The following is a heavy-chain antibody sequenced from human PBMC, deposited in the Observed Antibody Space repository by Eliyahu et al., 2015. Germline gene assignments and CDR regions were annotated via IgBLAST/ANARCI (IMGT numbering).Heavy chain of an antibody. CDR3: ASPGYRGYAGAFDI. CDR2: IYYSGST. CDR1: GGSISSSSYY. D-gene: IGHD6-13*01. V-gene: IGHV4-39*01. Sequence: QLQLQESGPGLVKPSETLSLTCXVSGGSISSSSYYWGWIRQPPGKGLEWIGSIYYSGSTYYNPSLKSRVTISVDTSKNQFSLKLSSVTAADTAVYYCASPGYRGYAGAFDIWGQGTMVTVSS. J-gene: IGHJ3*02.